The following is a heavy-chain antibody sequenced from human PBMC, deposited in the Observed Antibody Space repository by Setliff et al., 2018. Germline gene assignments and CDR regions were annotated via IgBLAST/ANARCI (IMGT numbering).Heavy chain of an antibody. CDR2: ISAYSGNT. J-gene: IGHJ4*02. CDR3: SRLVRYCTTTTCQRASGDDY. V-gene: IGHV1-18*01. D-gene: IGHD2-8*01. Sequence: ASVKVSCKASGYTFSNYGITWVRQAPGQGLEWMGWISAYSGNTKYAQKLQGRVTMTTDTSTTTAYLELRSLTSDDTAVYYCSRLVRYCTTTTCQRASGDDYWGQGTLVTVSS. CDR1: GYTFSNYG.